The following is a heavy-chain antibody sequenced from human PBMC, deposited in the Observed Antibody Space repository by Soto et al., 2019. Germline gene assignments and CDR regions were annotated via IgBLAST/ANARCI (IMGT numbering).Heavy chain of an antibody. D-gene: IGHD7-27*01. J-gene: IGHJ4*02. CDR2: IKSKTDGGTT. Sequence: GGSLRLSCAASGFTFSNAWMSWVRQAPGKGLEWVGRIKSKTDGGTTDYAAPVKGRFTNSREDSKNTLYRQMNSLKTEVKALYYCPTDSELGIGPSFDYWGQGTLVTVSS. CDR3: PTDSELGIGPSFDY. V-gene: IGHV3-15*01. CDR1: GFTFSNAW.